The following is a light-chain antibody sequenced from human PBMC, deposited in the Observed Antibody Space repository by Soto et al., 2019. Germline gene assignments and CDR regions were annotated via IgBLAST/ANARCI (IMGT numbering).Light chain of an antibody. V-gene: IGLV2-14*03. J-gene: IGLJ2*01. CDR1: SSDVGGYNY. CDR3: SSYRSSNPLV. Sequence: QSALTQPASVSGSPGQSVTISCTGTSSDVGGYNYVSWYQHHPGKAPKLMTYDVSNRPSGVSNRFSGSKSGNTASLTISGLQAEDEADYYCSSYRSSNPLVFGGGTKLTVL. CDR2: DVS.